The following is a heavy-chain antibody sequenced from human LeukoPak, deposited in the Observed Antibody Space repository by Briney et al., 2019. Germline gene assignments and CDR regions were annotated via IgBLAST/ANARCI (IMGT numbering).Heavy chain of an antibody. CDR1: GGSFSGYY. V-gene: IGHV4-34*01. CDR2: INHSGST. J-gene: IGHJ4*02. Sequence: PSETLSLTCAVYGGSFSGYYWSWIRQPPGKGPEWIGEINHSGSTNYNPSLKSRVTISVDTSKNQFSLKLSSVTAADTAVYYCARGPIVVVVAATRAYDYWGQGTLVTVSS. CDR3: ARGPIVVVVAATRAYDY. D-gene: IGHD2-15*01.